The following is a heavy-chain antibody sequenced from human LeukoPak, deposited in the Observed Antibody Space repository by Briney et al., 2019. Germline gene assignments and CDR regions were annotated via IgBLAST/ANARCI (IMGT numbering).Heavy chain of an antibody. CDR3: ARGDILTGYDFDY. CDR1: GFTFSSYG. Sequence: GGSLRLSCAASGFTFSSYGMHWVRQAPGKGLEGVAVIWYDGSNKYYADSVKGRFTISRDNSKNTLYLQMNSLRAEDTAVYYCARGDILTGYDFDYWGQGTPVTVSS. CDR2: IWYDGSNK. J-gene: IGHJ4*02. V-gene: IGHV3-33*08. D-gene: IGHD3-9*01.